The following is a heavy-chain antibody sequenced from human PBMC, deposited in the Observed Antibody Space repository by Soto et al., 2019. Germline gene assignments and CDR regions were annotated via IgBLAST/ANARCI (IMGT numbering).Heavy chain of an antibody. CDR3: ARSSGWYCFDY. J-gene: IGHJ4*02. D-gene: IGHD6-19*01. V-gene: IGHV3-53*02. CDR2: IYSGCIT. Sequence: EVQLVETGGGLIQPGGSLRLSCAASGFTDSRNYMTWVRQAPGKGLAWVSVIYSGCITYYADSVKGRFSISRDNARDTLYLQMNSLRAEDTAVYYCARSSGWYCFDYWGQGTLVTVSS. CDR1: GFTDSRNY.